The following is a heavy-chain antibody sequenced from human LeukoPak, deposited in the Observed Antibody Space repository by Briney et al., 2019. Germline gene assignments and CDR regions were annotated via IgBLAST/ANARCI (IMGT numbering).Heavy chain of an antibody. CDR2: ISWNSGSI. CDR3: AKDSVNWNDVGPFDY. Sequence: GGSLRLSCAASGFTFDDYAMHWVRQAPGKGLEWVSGISWNSGSIGYADSVKGRFTISRDNAKNSLYLQMNSLRAEDTALYYCAKDSVNWNDVGPFDYWGQGTLVTVSS. CDR1: GFTFDDYA. D-gene: IGHD1-1*01. J-gene: IGHJ4*02. V-gene: IGHV3-9*01.